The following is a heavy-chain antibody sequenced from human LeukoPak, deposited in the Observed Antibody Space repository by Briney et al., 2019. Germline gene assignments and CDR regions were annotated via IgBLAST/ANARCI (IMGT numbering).Heavy chain of an antibody. J-gene: IGHJ4*02. V-gene: IGHV3-48*04. Sequence: GGSLRLSCAASEFTFSNYGMNWVRQAPGKGLEWVSYISSSSSTIYYADSVKGRFTISRDNAKNMLHLQMNSLRVEDTAVYYCVRGSSDWAGTDYWGQGTLVTVSS. CDR1: EFTFSNYG. CDR3: VRGSSDWAGTDY. CDR2: ISSSSSTI. D-gene: IGHD2-21*02.